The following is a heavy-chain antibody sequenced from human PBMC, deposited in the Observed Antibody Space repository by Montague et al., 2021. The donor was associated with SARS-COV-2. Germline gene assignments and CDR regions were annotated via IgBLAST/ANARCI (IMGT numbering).Heavy chain of an antibody. CDR3: ARVGRQQLVRLSGMDV. D-gene: IGHD6-13*01. CDR1: GGSISSSSYY. J-gene: IGHJ6*02. CDR2: IYYSGST. Sequence: SETLSLTCTVSGGSISSSSYYWGWTRQPPGKGLEWIGSIYYSGSTYYXPSLKGRVTISVDTSKNQFSLKLSSVTAADTAVYYCARVGRQQLVRLSGMDVWGQGTTVTVSS. V-gene: IGHV4-39*07.